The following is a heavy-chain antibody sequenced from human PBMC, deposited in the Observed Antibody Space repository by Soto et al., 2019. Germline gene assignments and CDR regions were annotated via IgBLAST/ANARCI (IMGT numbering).Heavy chain of an antibody. D-gene: IGHD2-21*01. CDR2: IWYDGRNK. CDR3: ARDRGGDGLDV. J-gene: IGHJ6*02. CDR1: GFTFSSYG. V-gene: IGHV3-33*01. Sequence: QVQLVESGGGVVQPGRSLRLSCAASGFTFSSYGMHWVRQAPGKGLEWVAVIWYDGRNKYYADSVKGRFTISRDNSKNTLYLQMNSLRAEDTAVYYCARDRGGDGLDVWGQGTTVTVSS.